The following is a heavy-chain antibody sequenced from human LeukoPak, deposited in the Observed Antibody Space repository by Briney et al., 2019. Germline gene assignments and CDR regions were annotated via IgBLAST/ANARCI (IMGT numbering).Heavy chain of an antibody. D-gene: IGHD3-22*01. Sequence: ASVKVSCKASGYTFTAYYIHWVRQAPGQGLEWMGWISAYNGNTNYAQKLQGRVTMTTDTSTSTAYMELRSLRSDDTAVYYCARDQVTMIRRGGGIDCWGQGTLVTVSS. CDR2: ISAYNGNT. J-gene: IGHJ4*02. V-gene: IGHV1-18*04. CDR3: ARDQVTMIRRGGGIDC. CDR1: GYTFTAYY.